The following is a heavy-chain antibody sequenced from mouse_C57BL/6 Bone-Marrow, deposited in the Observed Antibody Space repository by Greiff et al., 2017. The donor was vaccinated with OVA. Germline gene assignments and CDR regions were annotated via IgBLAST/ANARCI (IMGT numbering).Heavy chain of an antibody. V-gene: IGHV1-55*01. CDR2: IYPGSGST. J-gene: IGHJ2*01. D-gene: IGHD1-1*01. CDR1: GYTFTSYW. Sequence: QVQLQQPGAELVKPGASVKMSCKASGYTFTSYWITWVKPRPGQGLEWIGDIYPGSGSTNYNEKFKSKATLTVDTSSSTAYMQLSSLTSEDSAVYYCARYGRDYYGSSYWGQGTTLTVSS. CDR3: ARYGRDYYGSSY.